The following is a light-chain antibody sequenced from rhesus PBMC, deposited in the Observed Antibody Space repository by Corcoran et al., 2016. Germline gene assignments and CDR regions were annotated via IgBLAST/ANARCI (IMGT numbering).Light chain of an antibody. V-gene: IGKV3-35*01. CDR3: QQGNSIPYS. J-gene: IGKJ2*01. CDR2: RTS. CDR1: SSVTTN. Sequence: EIVLTQSPTSMAVSQGERVTISSTASSSVTTNFLHWFQQTPGFPPRVLVYRTSSLTSWFPARFSGSGSGTTYTLTNSSMEAEDAANYYCQQGNSIPYSFGQGTKVEIK.